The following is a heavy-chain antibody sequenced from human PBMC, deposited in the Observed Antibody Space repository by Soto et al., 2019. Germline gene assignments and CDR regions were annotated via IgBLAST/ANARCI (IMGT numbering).Heavy chain of an antibody. J-gene: IGHJ3*02. CDR2: MNPNSGNT. Sequence: ASVKVSCKASGYTFTSYDINWVRQATGQGLEWMGWMNPNSGNTGYAQKFQGRVTMTRNTSISTAYMELSSLRSEDTAVYYCARGRNIVVVVAATDDAFDIWGQGTMVTVS. CDR3: ARGRNIVVVVAATDDAFDI. V-gene: IGHV1-8*01. D-gene: IGHD2-15*01. CDR1: GYTFTSYD.